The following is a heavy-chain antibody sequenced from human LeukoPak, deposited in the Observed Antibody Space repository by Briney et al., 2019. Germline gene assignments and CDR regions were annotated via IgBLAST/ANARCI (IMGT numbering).Heavy chain of an antibody. J-gene: IGHJ3*02. Sequence: SETLPLTCTVSGGSISSSSYYWGWIRQPPGKGLEWIGSIYYSGSTYYNPSLKSRVTISVDTSKNQFSLKLSSVTAADTAVYYCARDVTGYSSGWEAFDIWGQGTMVTVSS. CDR2: IYYSGST. V-gene: IGHV4-39*07. CDR3: ARDVTGYSSGWEAFDI. D-gene: IGHD6-19*01. CDR1: GGSISSSSYY.